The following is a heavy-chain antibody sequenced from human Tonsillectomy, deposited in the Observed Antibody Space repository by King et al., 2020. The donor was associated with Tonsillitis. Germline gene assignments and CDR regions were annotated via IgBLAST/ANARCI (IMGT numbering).Heavy chain of an antibody. D-gene: IGHD5-12*01. Sequence: VQLVESGGGLVQPGGSLRLSCAASGFTVSSNYMSWVRQAPGKGLEWVSIIYSGGITYYADSVKGRFTISRDNSKNTLYLQMNSLRAKDTAVYYCARDGREYSGYGDAFDIWGQGTMVTVSS. CDR3: ARDGREYSGYGDAFDI. CDR1: GFTVSSNY. V-gene: IGHV3-66*01. CDR2: IYSGGIT. J-gene: IGHJ3*02.